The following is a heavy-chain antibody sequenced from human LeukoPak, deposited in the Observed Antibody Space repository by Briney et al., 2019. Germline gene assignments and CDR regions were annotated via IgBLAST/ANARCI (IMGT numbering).Heavy chain of an antibody. Sequence: GGSLRLSCAASGFTLSRYWMSWVRQAPGKGLEWVANMKQDGSEKNYVDSVKGRFTISRDNAENSLHLQMNSLRAEDTAVYYCARDFNYYDSSANYFDYWGQGTLVTVSS. CDR2: MKQDGSEK. D-gene: IGHD3-22*01. V-gene: IGHV3-7*01. CDR3: ARDFNYYDSSANYFDY. J-gene: IGHJ4*02. CDR1: GFTLSRYW.